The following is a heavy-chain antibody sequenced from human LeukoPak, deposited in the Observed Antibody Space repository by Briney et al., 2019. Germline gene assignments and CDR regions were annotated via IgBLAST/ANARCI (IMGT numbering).Heavy chain of an antibody. Sequence: SETLSLTCTVSGASISSTSHYWGWIRQPPGKGLEWVGSIYYTGSTYQNPSLKSRVTVSLDMSKNQFSLKLSSVTAADTAVYYCARGPPRGYCSGGSCYSFHRGGFDYWGQGTLVTVSS. D-gene: IGHD2-15*01. CDR2: IYYTGST. J-gene: IGHJ4*02. CDR1: GASISSTSHY. CDR3: ARGPPRGYCSGGSCYSFHRGGFDY. V-gene: IGHV4-39*07.